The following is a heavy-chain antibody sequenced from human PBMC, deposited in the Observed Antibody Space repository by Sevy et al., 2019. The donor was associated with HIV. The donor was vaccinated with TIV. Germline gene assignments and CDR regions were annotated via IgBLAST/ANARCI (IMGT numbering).Heavy chain of an antibody. D-gene: IGHD3-22*01. CDR3: ARLSVYYYDSSGYYTTGHAFDI. CDR2: IYSGDST. V-gene: IGHV3-53*01. Sequence: GGSLRLSCAASGFSVSNSYMSWVRQAPGKGLQWVSVIYSGDSTYYTDSVKGRFTISRDNSKNTLYLKMNSLRAEDTAVDYCARLSVYYYDSSGYYTTGHAFDIWGQGTMVTVSS. J-gene: IGHJ3*02. CDR1: GFSVSNSY.